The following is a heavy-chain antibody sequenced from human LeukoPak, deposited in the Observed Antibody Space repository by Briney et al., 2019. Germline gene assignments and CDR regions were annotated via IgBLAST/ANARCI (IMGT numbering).Heavy chain of an antibody. J-gene: IGHJ4*02. CDR1: GFTFSSCA. D-gene: IGHD3-22*01. CDR2: ISGSGGST. CDR3: AKDQSLSSGYYYRPYYFDY. Sequence: GGSLRLSCAASGFTFSSCAMSWVRQAPGKRLEWVSAISGSGGSTSYADSVKGRFTISRDNSKNTLYLQMNSLRAEDTAVYYCAKDQSLSSGYYYRPYYFDYWGQGTLVTVSS. V-gene: IGHV3-23*01.